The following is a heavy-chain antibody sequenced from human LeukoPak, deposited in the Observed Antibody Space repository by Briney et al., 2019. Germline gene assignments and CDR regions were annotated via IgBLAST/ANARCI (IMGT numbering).Heavy chain of an antibody. J-gene: IGHJ6*02. Sequence: SQTLSLTCTVSGGSISSGGYYWSWTRQHPGKGLEWIGYIYYSGSTYYNPSLKSRVTISVDTSKNQFSLKLSSVTAADTAVYYCARGSRYCSSTSYYVTDYYYYYGMDVWGQGTTVTVSS. D-gene: IGHD2-2*01. CDR2: IYYSGST. CDR3: ARGSRYCSSTSYYVTDYYYYYGMDV. CDR1: GGSISSGGYY. V-gene: IGHV4-31*03.